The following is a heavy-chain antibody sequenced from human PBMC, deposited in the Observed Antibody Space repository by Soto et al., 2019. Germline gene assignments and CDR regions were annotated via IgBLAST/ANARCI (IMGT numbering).Heavy chain of an antibody. J-gene: IGHJ6*02. CDR3: ARVMLTTVVTSRGMDV. D-gene: IGHD4-17*01. V-gene: IGHV1-46*01. CDR2: INPSLGST. CDR1: GYTFTSYS. Sequence: ASVKVSCKASGYTFTSYSLNWVRQAPGQGLEWLGIINPSLGSTTYAQKFQGRLTMTSDTSTSTGYMELSSLTSEDTAVYFCARVMLTTVVTSRGMDVWGQGTTVTVSS.